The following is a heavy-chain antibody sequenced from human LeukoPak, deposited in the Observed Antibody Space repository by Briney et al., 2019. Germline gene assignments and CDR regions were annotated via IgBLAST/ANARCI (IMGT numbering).Heavy chain of an antibody. CDR1: GGSVSSGSYY. CDR2: IYYRGST. Sequence: SETLSLTCTVSGGSVSSGSYYWSWIRQPPGKGLEWIGYIYYRGSTNYNPSLKSRVTISVDTSKNQFSLKLSSVTAADTAVYYCAIEGSSGWIDYWGQGTLVTVSS. D-gene: IGHD6-19*01. V-gene: IGHV4-61*01. CDR3: AIEGSSGWIDY. J-gene: IGHJ4*02.